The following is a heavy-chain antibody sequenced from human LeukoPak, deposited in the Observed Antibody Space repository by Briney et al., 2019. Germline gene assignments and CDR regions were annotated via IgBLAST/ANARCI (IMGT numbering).Heavy chain of an antibody. CDR3: AKSRLSGINDAFDI. CDR1: GFTFINFC. CDR2: IIGSAVIT. V-gene: IGHV3-23*01. Sequence: GGSLRLSCAASGFTFINFCMTWVRQAPGKGLEGVSAIIGSAVITFYADSGKGRFTISRDNSENTLYRQMNSPIAEDTAISYCAKSRLSGINDAFDIWGQGTMVTVSS. J-gene: IGHJ3*02. D-gene: IGHD3-3*01.